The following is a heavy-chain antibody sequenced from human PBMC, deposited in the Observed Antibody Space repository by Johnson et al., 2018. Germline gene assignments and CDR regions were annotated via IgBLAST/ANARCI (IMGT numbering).Heavy chain of an antibody. CDR3: ARAIVGKGYVQH. J-gene: IGHJ1*01. V-gene: IGHV3-23*04. Sequence: VQLVQSGGGVVQXGRSLRLSCAASGFTFSNYAMTWVRQAQGKGLEWVSAITGRGGTTYYAASVKGRFTISRDNAKNSLYLQMNSLRDEDTAVYYCARAIVGKGYVQHWGQGTLVTVSS. CDR2: ITGRGGTT. D-gene: IGHD1-26*01. CDR1: GFTFSNYA.